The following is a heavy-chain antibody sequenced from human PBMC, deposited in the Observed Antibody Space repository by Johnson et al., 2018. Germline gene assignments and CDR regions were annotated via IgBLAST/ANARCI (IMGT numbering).Heavy chain of an antibody. Sequence: QVQLQESGPGLVKPSETLSLTCTVSGGSISSYYWSWIRQPPGKGLEWIGYIYYSGSTNYNPSLKSRVTISVDTSKNQFSLKLSSVTAADTALYYCARGDPYYDFWSGGTYYYYMDVWGKGTTVTVSS. J-gene: IGHJ6*03. CDR3: ARGDPYYDFWSGGTYYYYMDV. V-gene: IGHV4-59*01. D-gene: IGHD3-3*01. CDR2: IYYSGST. CDR1: GGSISSYY.